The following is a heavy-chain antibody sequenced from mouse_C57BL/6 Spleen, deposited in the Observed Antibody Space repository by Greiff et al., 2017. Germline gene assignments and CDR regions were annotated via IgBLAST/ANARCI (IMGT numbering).Heavy chain of an antibody. Sequence: QVQLQQSGAELVRPGASVTLSCKASGYTFTDYEMHWVKQTPVHGLEWIGAIDPETGGTAYNQKFKGKAILTADKSSSTAYMELRSLTSEDSAVYYCTRRGSNYVGAMDYWGQGTSVTDSS. D-gene: IGHD2-5*01. CDR2: IDPETGGT. CDR3: TRRGSNYVGAMDY. V-gene: IGHV1-15*01. J-gene: IGHJ4*01. CDR1: GYTFTDYE.